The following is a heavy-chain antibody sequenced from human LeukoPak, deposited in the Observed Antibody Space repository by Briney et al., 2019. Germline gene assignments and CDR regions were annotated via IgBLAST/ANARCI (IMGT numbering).Heavy chain of an antibody. D-gene: IGHD3-22*01. V-gene: IGHV4-30-2*01. CDR2: IYHSGST. J-gene: IGHJ4*02. Sequence: SETLSLTCAVSGGSISSGGYSWSWIRQPPGKGLEWIGYIYHSGSTYYNPSLKSRVTISVDRSKNQFSLKLSSVTAADTAVYYCASSPYYYDSSGYHYVLYYWGQGTLVTVSS. CDR3: ASSPYYYDSSGYHYVLYY. CDR1: GGSISSGGYS.